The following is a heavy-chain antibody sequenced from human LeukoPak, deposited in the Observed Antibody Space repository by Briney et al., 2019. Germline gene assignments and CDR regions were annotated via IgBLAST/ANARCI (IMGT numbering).Heavy chain of an antibody. CDR1: GFTVSSNY. J-gene: IGHJ6*03. Sequence: GSLRLSCAASGFTVSSNYMSWVRQAPGKGLEWVANIKQDGSEKYYVDSVKGRFTISRDNAKNSLYLQMNSLRAEDTAVYYCARDDYYYYMDVWGKGTTVTVSS. CDR2: IKQDGSEK. CDR3: ARDDYYYYMDV. V-gene: IGHV3-7*01.